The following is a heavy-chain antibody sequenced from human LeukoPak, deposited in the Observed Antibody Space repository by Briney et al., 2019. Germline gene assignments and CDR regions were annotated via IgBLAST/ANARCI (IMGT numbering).Heavy chain of an antibody. CDR1: GFTFSNYA. V-gene: IGHV3-30*14. CDR3: ARSNSVLNDY. CDR2: TSYDGINK. Sequence: GGSLRLSCAASGFTFSNYAMHWVRQAPGKGLEWVAVTSYDGINKYYADSVKGRFTISRDNSKNTLFLQMNSLRAEDTAVYYCARSNSVLNDYWGQGTLVTVSS. J-gene: IGHJ4*02. D-gene: IGHD3-10*01.